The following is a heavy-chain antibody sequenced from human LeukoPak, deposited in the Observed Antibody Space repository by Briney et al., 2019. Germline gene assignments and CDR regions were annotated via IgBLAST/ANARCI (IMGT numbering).Heavy chain of an antibody. CDR1: GFIFSSYG. V-gene: IGHV3-33*01. D-gene: IGHD4-17*01. Sequence: GGSLRLSCAASGFIFSSYGMHWVRQAPGKGLEWVAVIWYDGSNKYYADSVKGRFTISRDNSKNTLYLQMNSLRAEDTAVYYCASDHDYGDSVPSSFDYWGQGTLVTVSS. CDR3: ASDHDYGDSVPSSFDY. CDR2: IWYDGSNK. J-gene: IGHJ4*02.